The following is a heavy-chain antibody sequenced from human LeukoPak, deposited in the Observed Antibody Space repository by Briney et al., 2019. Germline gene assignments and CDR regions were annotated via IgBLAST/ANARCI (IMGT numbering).Heavy chain of an antibody. D-gene: IGHD3-22*01. CDR1: GYTFTSYY. V-gene: IGHV1-46*01. CDR2: INPSGGST. CDR3: ARDYYDSSGYYYNYYYYYMDV. Sequence: ASVKVSCKASGYTFTSYYMHWVRQAPGQGLEWMGIINPSGGSTSYAQKFQGRVTMTRDTSTSTVYMELSSLRSEDTAVYYCARDYYDSSGYYYNYYYYYMDVWGKGTTVTISS. J-gene: IGHJ6*03.